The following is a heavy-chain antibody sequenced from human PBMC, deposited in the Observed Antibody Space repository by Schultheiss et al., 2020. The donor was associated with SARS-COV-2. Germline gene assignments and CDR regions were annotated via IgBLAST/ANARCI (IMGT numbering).Heavy chain of an antibody. CDR3: ARDPPHFRYVVPAAIRVYYYYGMDV. J-gene: IGHJ6*02. Sequence: GESLKISCAVSGFTFSSYSMNWVRQAPGKGLEWVSCISSSSAYIYYADSVKGRFTISRDNVKNSLYLQMNSLRAEDTAVYYCARDPPHFRYVVPAAIRVYYYYGMDVWGQGTTVTVS. V-gene: IGHV3-21*01. CDR2: ISSSSAYI. CDR1: GFTFSSYS. D-gene: IGHD2-2*02.